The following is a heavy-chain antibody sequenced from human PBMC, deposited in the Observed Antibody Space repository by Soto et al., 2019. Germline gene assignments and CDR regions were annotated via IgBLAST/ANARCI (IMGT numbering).Heavy chain of an antibody. CDR2: IYYSGST. D-gene: IGHD6-13*01. CDR3: ARHRSTGWYEPTDY. Sequence: QVQLQESGPGLVRPSETLSLTCTVSGDSISSYSWSWIRQPPGKGLEWIGYIYYSGSTDYNPSLTSRITISVDTSKNQVSLKLRSVTAADTAVYYCARHRSTGWYEPTDYWGQGTLVTVSS. CDR1: GDSISSYS. J-gene: IGHJ4*02. V-gene: IGHV4-59*08.